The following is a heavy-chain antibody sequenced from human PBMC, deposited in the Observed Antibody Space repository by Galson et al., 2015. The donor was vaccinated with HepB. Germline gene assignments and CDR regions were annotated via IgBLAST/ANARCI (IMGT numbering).Heavy chain of an antibody. J-gene: IGHJ4*02. CDR2: ISSSSSYT. Sequence: SLRLSCAASGFTFSNYDMSWVRQAPGKGLEWVAYISSSSSYTNYADSVKGRFTISRDNAKNSLYLQMNSLRAEDTAVYYCARGYDSSGYSGDSWGQGTVVTVSS. CDR1: GFTFSNYD. CDR3: ARGYDSSGYSGDS. D-gene: IGHD3-22*01. V-gene: IGHV3-11*06.